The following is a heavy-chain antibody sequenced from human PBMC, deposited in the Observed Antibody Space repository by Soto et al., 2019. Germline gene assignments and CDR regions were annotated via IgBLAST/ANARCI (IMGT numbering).Heavy chain of an antibody. CDR1: GFSVSNLY. CDR3: ARDTLGGAYDFCH. CDR2: ISSGGST. V-gene: IGHV3-66*01. D-gene: IGHD3-3*01. Sequence: EVQLVESGGVLVQPGGSLRLSCAASGFSVSNLYMTWVRQAPGTGLEWVSVISSGGSTYYADSVKGRFTISRDNSKNTLYLEMKSLRAGDTAVYYCARDTLGGAYDFCHGGQGTLVTVSS. J-gene: IGHJ4*02.